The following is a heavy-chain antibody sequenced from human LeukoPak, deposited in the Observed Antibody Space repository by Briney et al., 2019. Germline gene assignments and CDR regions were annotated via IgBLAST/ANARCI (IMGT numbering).Heavy chain of an antibody. V-gene: IGHV1-2*02. CDR3: ARAVEASALDV. CDR1: GYTFADYS. J-gene: IGHJ3*01. CDR2: INPDTGVA. Sequence: ASVKVSCKASGYTFADYSIHWVRQAPGQGLECMGWINPDTGVAKYAQTFQGRVTMTRDTSITTTYMELSNLRSDDTAVYYCARAVEASALDVWGQGTMVTVSS.